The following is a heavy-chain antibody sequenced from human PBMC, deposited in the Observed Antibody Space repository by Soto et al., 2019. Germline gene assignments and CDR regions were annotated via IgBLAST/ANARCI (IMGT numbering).Heavy chain of an antibody. V-gene: IGHV1-69*01. D-gene: IGHD3-16*01. CDR3: ARDLGPGEGFDY. Sequence: AVKVSCKASGGTFSSYAISWVRQAPGQGLEWMGGIIPIFGTANYAQKFQGRVTITADESTSTAYMELSSLRSEDTAVYYCARDLGPGEGFDYWGQGTLVTVSS. J-gene: IGHJ4*02. CDR1: GGTFSSYA. CDR2: IIPIFGTA.